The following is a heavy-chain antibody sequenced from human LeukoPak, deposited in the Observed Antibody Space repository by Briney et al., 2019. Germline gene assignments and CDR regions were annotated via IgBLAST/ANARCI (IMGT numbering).Heavy chain of an antibody. CDR2: IWYDGSNK. V-gene: IGHV3-33*01. Sequence: GGSLRLSCAASGFTFSSYGMHWVRQAPGKGLEWVAVIWYDGSNKYYADSVKGRFTISRDNSKNTLYLQMNSLRAEDTAVYYCAREGPDCSSTSCCGHDAFDIWGQGTMVTVSS. CDR3: AREGPDCSSTSCCGHDAFDI. J-gene: IGHJ3*02. CDR1: GFTFSSYG. D-gene: IGHD2-2*01.